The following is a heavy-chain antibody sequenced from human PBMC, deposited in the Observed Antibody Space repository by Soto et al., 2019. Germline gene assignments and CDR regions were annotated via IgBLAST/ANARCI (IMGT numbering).Heavy chain of an antibody. D-gene: IGHD2-15*01. CDR2: ISYDGSNK. CDR3: ARPNPPDIVVVVAANDWFDP. CDR1: GFTFSSYA. V-gene: IGHV3-30-3*01. Sequence: LRLSCAASGFTFSSYAMHWVRQAPGKGLEWVAVISYDGSNKYYADSVKGRFTISRDNSKNTLYLQMNSLRAEDTAVYYCARPNPPDIVVVVAANDWFDPWGQGTLVTVSS. J-gene: IGHJ5*02.